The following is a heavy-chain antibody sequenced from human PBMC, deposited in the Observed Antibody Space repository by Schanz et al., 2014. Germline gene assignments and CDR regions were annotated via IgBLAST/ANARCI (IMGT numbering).Heavy chain of an antibody. CDR1: GGTFSSYT. CDR2: ISGYTGDT. Sequence: QVHLVQSGAEVKKPGSSVKVSCKASGGTFSSYTISWVRQAPGQGPEWIGWISGYTGDTKYAQKFQHRVNMTTDRTTSTVYMELRSLRFDDTAVYFCARDNGRIPAANSFDYWGQGTRVTVSS. V-gene: IGHV1-18*01. CDR3: ARDNGRIPAANSFDY. J-gene: IGHJ4*02. D-gene: IGHD1-26*01.